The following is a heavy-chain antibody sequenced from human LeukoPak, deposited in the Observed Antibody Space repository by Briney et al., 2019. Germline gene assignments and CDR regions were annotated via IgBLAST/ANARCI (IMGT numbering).Heavy chain of an antibody. V-gene: IGHV3-30-3*01. CDR2: ISYDGSNK. CDR3: ARDLGYGDTYGMDV. CDR1: GFTFSSHA. J-gene: IGHJ6*02. D-gene: IGHD4-17*01. Sequence: PGRSLRLSCAASGFTFSSHAMHWVRQAPGKGLEWVAVISYDGSNKYYADSVKGRFTISRDNSKNTLYLQMNSLRAEDTAVYYCARDLGYGDTYGMDVWGQGTTVTVSS.